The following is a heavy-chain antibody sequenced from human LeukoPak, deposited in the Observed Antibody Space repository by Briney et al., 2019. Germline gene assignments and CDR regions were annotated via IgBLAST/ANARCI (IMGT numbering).Heavy chain of an antibody. CDR1: GGTFSSHA. CDR2: IIPIFGTA. Sequence: SVKASCKASGGTFSSHAISWVRQAPGQGLEWMGGIIPIFGTANYAQKFQGRVTITADESTSTAYMELSSLRSEDTAVYYCARGYYYDSSGYYFDYWGQGTLVTVSS. V-gene: IGHV1-69*01. J-gene: IGHJ4*02. D-gene: IGHD3-22*01. CDR3: ARGYYYDSSGYYFDY.